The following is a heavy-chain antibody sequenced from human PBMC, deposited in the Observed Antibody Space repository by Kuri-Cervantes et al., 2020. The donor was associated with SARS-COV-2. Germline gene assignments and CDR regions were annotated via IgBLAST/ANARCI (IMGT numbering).Heavy chain of an antibody. CDR1: GFTSSGHW. D-gene: IGHD6-6*01. Sequence: GESLKISCAASGFTSSGHWIHWVRQAPGKGLVWVSRINPDGSYTNNADSVKGRFTLSRDNAKNMLFLQMNSLRAEDTAVYYCARDLGSSSGFDYWGQGTLVTVSS. J-gene: IGHJ4*02. V-gene: IGHV3-74*01. CDR2: INPDGSYT. CDR3: ARDLGSSSGFDY.